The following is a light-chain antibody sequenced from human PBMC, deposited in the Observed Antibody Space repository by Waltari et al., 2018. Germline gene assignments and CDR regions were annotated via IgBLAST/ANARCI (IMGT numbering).Light chain of an antibody. CDR2: DVS. Sequence: QSALTQPRSVSGSPGQSVTISCTGTSSDVGGYNYVSWYQQHPGKAPKLMIYDVSKRPSGVPDRFSGSKSGNTASLTISGLQAEDEADYYCCSYAGSFFYVCETGTKVTVL. V-gene: IGLV2-11*01. J-gene: IGLJ1*01. CDR1: SSDVGGYNY. CDR3: CSYAGSFFYV.